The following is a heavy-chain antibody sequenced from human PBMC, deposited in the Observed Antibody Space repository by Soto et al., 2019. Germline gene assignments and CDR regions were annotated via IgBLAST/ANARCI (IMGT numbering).Heavy chain of an antibody. Sequence: ASVKVSCKASGYTFTSYGISWVRQAPGQGLEWMGWISAYNGNTSYAQKLQGRVTMTRDTSTSTVYMELSSLRSEDTAVYYCARDVPPERWFDYWGQGTLVTVSS. CDR1: GYTFTSYG. D-gene: IGHD1-26*01. CDR3: ARDVPPERWFDY. J-gene: IGHJ4*02. CDR2: ISAYNGNT. V-gene: IGHV1-18*01.